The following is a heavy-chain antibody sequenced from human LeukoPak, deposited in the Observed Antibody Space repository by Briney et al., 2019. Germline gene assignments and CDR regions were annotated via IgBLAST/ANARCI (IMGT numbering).Heavy chain of an antibody. V-gene: IGHV4-59*12. Sequence: SETLSLTCTVSGGSISSYYWSWIRQPPGKGLEWIGYIYYSGSTNYNPSLKSRVTVSVDTSKNQFSLKLSSVTAADTAVYYCAREGWELLKAFDIWGQGTMVTVSS. CDR1: GGSISSYY. D-gene: IGHD1-26*01. CDR3: AREGWELLKAFDI. CDR2: IYYSGST. J-gene: IGHJ3*02.